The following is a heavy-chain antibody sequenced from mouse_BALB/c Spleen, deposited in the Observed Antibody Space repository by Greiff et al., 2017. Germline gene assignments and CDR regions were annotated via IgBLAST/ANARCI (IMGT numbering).Heavy chain of an antibody. Sequence: EVKLVESGGGLVQPGGSRKLSCAASGFTFSSFGMHWVRQAPEKGLEWVAYISSGSSTIYYADTVKGRFTISRDNPKNTLFLQMTSLRSEDTAMYYCARAIHYYGYGYFDVWGAGTTVTVSS. J-gene: IGHJ1*01. CDR2: ISSGSSTI. D-gene: IGHD1-2*01. CDR1: GFTFSSFG. V-gene: IGHV5-17*02. CDR3: ARAIHYYGYGYFDV.